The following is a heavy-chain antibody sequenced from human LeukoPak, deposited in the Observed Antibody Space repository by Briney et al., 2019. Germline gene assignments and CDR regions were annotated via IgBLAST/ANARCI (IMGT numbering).Heavy chain of an antibody. V-gene: IGHV1-69*04. Sequence: ASVKASCKASGGTFSSYAISWVRQAPGQGLEWMGRIIPILGIANYAQKFQGRVTITADKSTSTAYMELSSLRSEDTAVYYCARLYSSPDYYYYGMDVWGQGTTVTVSS. CDR3: ARLYSSPDYYYYGMDV. D-gene: IGHD3-16*02. CDR2: IIPILGIA. J-gene: IGHJ6*02. CDR1: GGTFSSYA.